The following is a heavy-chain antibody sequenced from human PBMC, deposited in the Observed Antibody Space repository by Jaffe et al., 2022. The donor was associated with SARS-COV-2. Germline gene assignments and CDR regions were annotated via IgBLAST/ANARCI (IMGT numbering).Heavy chain of an antibody. V-gene: IGHV3-9*01. Sequence: EVQLVESGGGLVQPGRSLRLSCAASGFTFDDYAMHWVRQAPGKGLEWVSGISWNSGSIGYADSVKGRFTISRDNAKNSLYLQMNSLRAEDTALYYCAKQQYYDFWSGESYGMDVWGQGTTVTVSS. CDR3: AKQQYYDFWSGESYGMDV. D-gene: IGHD3-3*01. CDR2: ISWNSGSI. J-gene: IGHJ6*02. CDR1: GFTFDDYA.